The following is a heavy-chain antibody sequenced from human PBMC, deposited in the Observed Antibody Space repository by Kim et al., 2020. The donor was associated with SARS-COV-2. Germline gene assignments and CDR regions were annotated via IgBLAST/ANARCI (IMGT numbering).Heavy chain of an antibody. CDR1: GGSISSGGYY. V-gene: IGHV4-31*03. CDR3: ARDGRYYDFWSGYYFDAFDI. D-gene: IGHD3-3*01. J-gene: IGHJ3*02. Sequence: SETLSLTCTVSGGSISSGGYYWSWIRQHPGKGLEWIGYIYYSGSTYYNQSLKSRVTISVDTSKNQFSLKLSSVTAADTAVYYCARDGRYYDFWSGYYFDAFDIWRQVTMVTVSS. CDR2: IYYSGST.